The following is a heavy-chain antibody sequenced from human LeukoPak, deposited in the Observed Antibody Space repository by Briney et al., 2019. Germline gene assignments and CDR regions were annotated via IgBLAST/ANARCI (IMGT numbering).Heavy chain of an antibody. Sequence: PGGSLRLSCAASGFTFSSYDMHWVRQATGKGLEWVSAIGTAGDTYYPGSVKGRFTISRENAKNSLYLQMNSLRAGDTAVYYCARGGYYGSESNGMDVWGQGTTVTVSS. CDR1: GFTFSSYD. J-gene: IGHJ6*02. V-gene: IGHV3-13*01. CDR3: ARGGYYGSESNGMDV. CDR2: IGTAGDT. D-gene: IGHD3-10*01.